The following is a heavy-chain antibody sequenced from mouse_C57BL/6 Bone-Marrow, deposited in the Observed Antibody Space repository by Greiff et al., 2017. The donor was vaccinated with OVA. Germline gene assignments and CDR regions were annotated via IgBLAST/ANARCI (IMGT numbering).Heavy chain of an antibody. Sequence: EVQVVESGGGLVQPGGSMKLSCAASGFPFSDAWMDWVRQSPEKGLEWVAEIRNKANNHATYYAESVKGRLTISRDDSKSSVYQQMNSSRAEDAGIYYGTRYPDYWGQGTTLTVSS. J-gene: IGHJ2*01. CDR1: GFPFSDAW. V-gene: IGHV6-6*01. CDR2: IRNKANNHAT. CDR3: TRYPDY.